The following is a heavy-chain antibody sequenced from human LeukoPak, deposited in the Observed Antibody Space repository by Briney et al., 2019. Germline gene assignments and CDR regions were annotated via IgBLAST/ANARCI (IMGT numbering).Heavy chain of an antibody. D-gene: IGHD3-3*01. CDR3: AREVSEKAFDI. CDR2: IYYSGST. Sequence: SETLSLTCTVSGGSISSSYWSWIRQPPGKGLEWIGYIYYSGSTNYSPSLKSRVTISVDTSKNQFSLKLSSVTAADTAVYYCAREVSEKAFDIWGQGTMVTVSS. J-gene: IGHJ3*02. V-gene: IGHV4-59*01. CDR1: GGSISSSY.